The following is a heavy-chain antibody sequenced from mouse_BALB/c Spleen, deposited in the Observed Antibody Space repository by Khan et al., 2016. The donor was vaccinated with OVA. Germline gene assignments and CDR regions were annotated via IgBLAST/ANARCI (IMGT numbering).Heavy chain of an antibody. J-gene: IGHJ2*01. CDR3: SRFYAYCFDY. V-gene: IGHV5-9-1*01. Sequence: EVELVESGGGFVKPRGSLKLSCAASGFTFTTYAMSWIRQTPEKRLEWVASISSGGSYTYYPDSVKGRFTISRDTANNTLYLQMSSLESEDTANYYCSRFYAYCFDYWGHGTTLTVSS. D-gene: IGHD1-1*01. CDR1: GFTFTTYA. CDR2: ISSGGSYT.